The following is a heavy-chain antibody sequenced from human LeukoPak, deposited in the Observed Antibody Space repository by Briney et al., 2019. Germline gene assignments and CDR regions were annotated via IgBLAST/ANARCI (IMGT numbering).Heavy chain of an antibody. CDR1: GFTFSNYA. J-gene: IGHJ4*02. Sequence: GGSLRLSCAASGFTFSNYAIHWVRQAPGKGLEYVSAISSNGGSTFYANSVKGRFIVSRDNSKNTLSPQMGSLRAEDLAVYYCARRAPGFSSGWLDYWGQGTLVTVSS. D-gene: IGHD6-19*01. V-gene: IGHV3-64*01. CDR2: ISSNGGST. CDR3: ARRAPGFSSGWLDY.